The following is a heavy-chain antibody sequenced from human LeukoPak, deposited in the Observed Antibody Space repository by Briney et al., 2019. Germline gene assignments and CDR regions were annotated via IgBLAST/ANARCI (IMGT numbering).Heavy chain of an antibody. V-gene: IGHV4-59*01. D-gene: IGHD3-10*02. CDR3: ARARGYYGRGVFDY. J-gene: IGHJ4*02. CDR2: IYYSGST. CDR1: GGSISSYY. Sequence: SETLSLTCTVSGGSISSYYWSWIRQPPGKGLEWIGYIYYSGSTNYNPSLKSRVTISVDTSKNQFSLKLSSVTAADTAVYYCARARGYYGRGVFDYWGREPLVTVS.